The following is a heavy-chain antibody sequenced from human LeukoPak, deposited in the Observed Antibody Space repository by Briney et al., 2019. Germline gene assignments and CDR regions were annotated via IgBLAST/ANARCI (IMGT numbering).Heavy chain of an antibody. J-gene: IGHJ4*02. V-gene: IGHV3-43*02. CDR1: GVTFDDHA. Sequence: GGSLRGSCAASGVTFDDHAMHWVRQAPGKGLEWVSLVSGDGGSTYYADSVKGRFTISRDNSKNSLYLQMNSLRTEDTALYYCAKIGIGNYWGQGTLVTVSS. D-gene: IGHD1-14*01. CDR2: VSGDGGST. CDR3: AKIGIGNY.